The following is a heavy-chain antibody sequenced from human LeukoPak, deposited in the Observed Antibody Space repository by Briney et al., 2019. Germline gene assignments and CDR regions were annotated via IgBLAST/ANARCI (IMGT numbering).Heavy chain of an antibody. D-gene: IGHD6-13*01. J-gene: IGHJ4*02. CDR3: ARVASSWYKGTYYFDY. Sequence: ASVKVSCKASGYTFTGYYMHWVRQAPGQGLEWMGWINPNSGGTNYAQKFQGRVTMTRDTSISTAYMELSRLRSDDTAVYYCARVASSWYKGTYYFDYWGQGTLVTVSS. CDR1: GYTFTGYY. V-gene: IGHV1-2*02. CDR2: INPNSGGT.